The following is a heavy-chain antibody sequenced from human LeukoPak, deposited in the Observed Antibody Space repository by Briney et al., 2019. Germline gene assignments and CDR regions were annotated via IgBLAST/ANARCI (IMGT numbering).Heavy chain of an antibody. V-gene: IGHV4-59*01. D-gene: IGHD1-26*01. J-gene: IGHJ4*02. CDR2: VYYSGST. CDR3: ARGVNSGYFDY. Sequence: SETLSLTCTVSGGSISSSYWTWVRQPPGKGLEWLGYVYYSGSTNYNPSLKSRVTISPDTSKNQFSLKLSSVTAADTAVYYCARGVNSGYFDYCGQGTLVTVSS. CDR1: GGSISSSY.